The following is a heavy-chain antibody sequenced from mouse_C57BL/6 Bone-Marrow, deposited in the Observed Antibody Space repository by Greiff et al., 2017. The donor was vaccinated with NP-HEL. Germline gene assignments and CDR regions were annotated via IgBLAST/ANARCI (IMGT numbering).Heavy chain of an antibody. Sequence: EVQGVESGAELVRPGASVKLSCTASGFNIKDDYMHWVKQRPEQGLEWIGWIDPENGDTEYASKFQGKATITADTSANTAYLQLSSLTSEDTAVYYGTSRNYEYDRGFAYWGQGTLVTVSA. D-gene: IGHD2-4*01. V-gene: IGHV14-4*01. CDR1: GFNIKDDY. CDR2: IDPENGDT. J-gene: IGHJ3*01. CDR3: TSRNYEYDRGFAY.